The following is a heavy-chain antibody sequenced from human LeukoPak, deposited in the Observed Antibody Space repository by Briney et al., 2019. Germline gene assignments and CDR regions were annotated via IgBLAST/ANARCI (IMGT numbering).Heavy chain of an antibody. CDR2: INPDGSST. J-gene: IGHJ4*02. D-gene: IGHD6-6*01. V-gene: IGHV3-74*01. CDR3: ATDRSSIAARPH. Sequence: GGSLRLSCAASGFTFSSYWMHWVRQAPGKGLVWVSRINPDGSSTNYADSVKGRFTISRDNAKNTLYLQMNSLRAEDTAVYYCATDRSSIAARPHWGQGTLVTVSS. CDR1: GFTFSSYW.